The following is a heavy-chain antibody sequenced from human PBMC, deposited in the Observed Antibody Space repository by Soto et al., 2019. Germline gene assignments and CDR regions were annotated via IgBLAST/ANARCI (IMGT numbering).Heavy chain of an antibody. CDR3: ARVGNYYGSGSPEFWFDP. D-gene: IGHD3-10*01. Sequence: GASVKVSCKASGGTFSSYAISWVRQAPGQGLEWMGGIIPIFGTANYAQKFQGRVTITADESTSTAYMELSSLRSEDTAVYYCARVGNYYGSGSPEFWFDPWGQGTLVTVSS. J-gene: IGHJ5*02. CDR2: IIPIFGTA. V-gene: IGHV1-69*13. CDR1: GGTFSSYA.